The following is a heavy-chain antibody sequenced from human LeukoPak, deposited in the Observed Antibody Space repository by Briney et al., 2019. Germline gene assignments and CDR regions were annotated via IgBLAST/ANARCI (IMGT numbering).Heavy chain of an antibody. CDR3: AKEILRYFDWLSEFDY. D-gene: IGHD3-9*01. J-gene: IGHJ4*02. V-gene: IGHV3-23*01. CDR1: GFTFSSYA. Sequence: PGGSLRLPCAASGFTFSSYAMSWVRQAPGKGLEWVSAISGSGGSTYYADSVKGRFTISRDNSKNTLYLQMNSLRAEDTAVYYCAKEILRYFDWLSEFDYWGQGTLVTVSS. CDR2: ISGSGGST.